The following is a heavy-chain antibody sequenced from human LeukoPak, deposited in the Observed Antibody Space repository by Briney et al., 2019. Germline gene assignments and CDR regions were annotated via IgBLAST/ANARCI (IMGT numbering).Heavy chain of an antibody. D-gene: IGHD2-15*01. CDR1: GGSISSSSYY. V-gene: IGHV4-39*01. Sequence: PSETLSLTCTVSGGSISSSSYYWGWIRQPPGTGLEWIGSIYYSGSTYYNPSLKSRVTISVDTSKNQFSLKLSSVTAADTAVYYCARRGTSVRYWGQGTLVTVSS. J-gene: IGHJ4*02. CDR3: ARRGTSVRY. CDR2: IYYSGST.